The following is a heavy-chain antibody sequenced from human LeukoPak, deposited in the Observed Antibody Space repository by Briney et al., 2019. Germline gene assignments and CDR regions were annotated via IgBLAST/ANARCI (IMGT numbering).Heavy chain of an antibody. CDR1: GGSFSGYY. D-gene: IGHD2-21*01. CDR3: ASDSGGRRDAFNI. CDR2: INHSGST. Sequence: SETLSPTCAVYGGSFSGYYWSWIRQPPGKGLEWIGEINHSGSTNYNPSLKSRVTISVDTSKNQFSLKLSSVTAADTAVYYCASDSGGRRDAFNIWGQGTMVTVSS. J-gene: IGHJ3*02. V-gene: IGHV4-34*01.